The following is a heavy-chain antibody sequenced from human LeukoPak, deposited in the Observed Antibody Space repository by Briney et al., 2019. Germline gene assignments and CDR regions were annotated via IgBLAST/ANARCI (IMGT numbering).Heavy chain of an antibody. D-gene: IGHD3-22*01. CDR2: MNPNSGNT. CDR1: GYTFTSYD. CDR3: ARGLDDSSGYRGEGDY. V-gene: IGHV1-8*01. J-gene: IGHJ4*02. Sequence: ASLKVSCKASGYTFTSYDINWVRQATGQGLEWMCWMNPNSGNTGYAQTFQGRVTMTRNTSISTAYMELSSLRSEDAAVYCCARGLDDSSGYRGEGDYWGQGTLVTVSS.